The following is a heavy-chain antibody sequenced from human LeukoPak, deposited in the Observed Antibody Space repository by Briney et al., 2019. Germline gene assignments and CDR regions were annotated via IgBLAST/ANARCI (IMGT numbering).Heavy chain of an antibody. CDR3: ARHKQARSFDAFDI. CDR2: IYYSGST. D-gene: IGHD6-6*01. CDR1: GGSISSYY. J-gene: IGHJ3*02. Sequence: PSETLSLTCTVSGGSISSYYWSWIRQPPGKGLEWIGYIYYSGSTNYNPSLKSRVTISVDTSKNQFSLKLSSVTAADTAVYYCARHKQARSFDAFDIWGQGTMVTVSS. V-gene: IGHV4-59*08.